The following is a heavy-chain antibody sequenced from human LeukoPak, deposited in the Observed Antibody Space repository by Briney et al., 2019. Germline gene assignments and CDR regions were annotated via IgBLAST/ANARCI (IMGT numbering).Heavy chain of an antibody. D-gene: IGHD4-17*01. CDR1: GGSISSSNW. Sequence: SGTLSLTCAVSGGSISSSNWWSWVRQPPGKGLEWIGRIYTSGSTNYNPSLKSRVTMSVDTSKNQFSLKLSSVTAADTAVYYCARVFYGDYATLDYWGQGTLVTVSS. J-gene: IGHJ4*02. V-gene: IGHV4-4*02. CDR2: IYTSGST. CDR3: ARVFYGDYATLDY.